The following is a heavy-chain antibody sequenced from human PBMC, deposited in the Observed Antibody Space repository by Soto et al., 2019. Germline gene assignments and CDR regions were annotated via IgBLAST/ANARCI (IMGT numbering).Heavy chain of an antibody. CDR2: ISSSSSYI. CDR3: ARDSYSSSQRYYFDY. D-gene: IGHD6-13*01. V-gene: IGHV3-21*01. Sequence: PGGSLRLSCAASGFTFSSYSMNWVRQAPGKGLEWVSSISSSSSYIYYADSVKGRFTISRDNAKNSLYLQMNSLRAEDTAVYYCARDSYSSSQRYYFDYWGQGTLVTVSS. CDR1: GFTFSSYS. J-gene: IGHJ4*02.